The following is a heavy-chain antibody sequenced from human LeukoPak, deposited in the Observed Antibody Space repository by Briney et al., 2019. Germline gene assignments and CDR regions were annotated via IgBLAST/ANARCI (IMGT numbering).Heavy chain of an antibody. CDR1: GYSFTSYW. J-gene: IGHJ3*01. CDR2: IYPGDSDT. Sequence: GESLKISCKGSGYSFTSYWIGWVRQMPGKGLEWMGIIYPGDSDTRYSPSFQGQVTISADKSISTAYLQWSSLKASDTAMSYCARDVGVGGYYADDPFDLWGQGTMVTVSS. CDR3: ARDVGVGGYYADDPFDL. V-gene: IGHV5-51*01. D-gene: IGHD3-3*01.